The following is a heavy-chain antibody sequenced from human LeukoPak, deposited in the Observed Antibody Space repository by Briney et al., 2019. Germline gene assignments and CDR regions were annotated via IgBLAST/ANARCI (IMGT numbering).Heavy chain of an antibody. CDR1: GFTFSSYG. Sequence: PGGSLRLSCAASGFTFSSYGMHWVRQAPGKGLEWVAVIWYGGSNKYYADSVKGRFTISRDNSKNTLYLQMNSLRAEDTAVYYCARAKRNYYYYMDVWGKGTTVTVSS. V-gene: IGHV3-33*01. J-gene: IGHJ6*03. CDR3: ARAKRNYYYYMDV. CDR2: IWYGGSNK.